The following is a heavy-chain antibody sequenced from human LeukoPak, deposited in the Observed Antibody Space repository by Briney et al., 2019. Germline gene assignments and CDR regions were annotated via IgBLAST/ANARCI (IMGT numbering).Heavy chain of an antibody. J-gene: IGHJ6*02. V-gene: IGHV1-2*02. CDR1: GYTFTAYY. Sequence: ASVKVSCKASGYTFTAYYMHWVRQAPGQGLEWMGWINPNSGDTNFAQKSQGRVTITRDMSTSTAYMELSSLRAEDTAVYYCAAARDPDSTSYYYNRDVWGQRTTVTVSS. CDR2: INPNSGDT. CDR3: AAARDPDSTSYYYNRDV. D-gene: IGHD3-3*01.